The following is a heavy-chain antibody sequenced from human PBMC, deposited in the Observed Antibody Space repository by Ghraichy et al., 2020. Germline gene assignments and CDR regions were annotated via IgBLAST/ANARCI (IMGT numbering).Heavy chain of an antibody. J-gene: IGHJ5*02. V-gene: IGHV3-48*01. Sequence: GGSLRLSCEASGFTFRAFTMNWVRQTPGKGVEWLAFIDSSDSPSSLKIYADSVRGRFTISRDNAKNSLFLEMKSLRVEDSGVYYCARGKAWFDPWGLGTRVSVSS. CDR1: GFTFRAFT. CDR2: IDSSDSPSSLK. CDR3: ARGKAWFDP.